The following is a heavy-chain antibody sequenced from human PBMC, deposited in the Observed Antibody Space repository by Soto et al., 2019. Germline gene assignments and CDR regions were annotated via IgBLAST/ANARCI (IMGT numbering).Heavy chain of an antibody. Sequence: GGSLRLSCAASGFIFSSYGMNWVRQAPGKGLEWVAVMSFDGSIKYYADSVKGRFTISRDNSKNTLYLQMNSLRAEDTAVCYCATIAVPPAFDIWGQGTMVNVSS. V-gene: IGHV3-30*03. CDR1: GFIFSSYG. D-gene: IGHD6-19*01. CDR3: ATIAVPPAFDI. J-gene: IGHJ3*02. CDR2: MSFDGSIK.